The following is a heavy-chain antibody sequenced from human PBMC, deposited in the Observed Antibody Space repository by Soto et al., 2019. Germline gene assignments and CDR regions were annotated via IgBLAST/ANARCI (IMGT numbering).Heavy chain of an antibody. J-gene: IGHJ5*02. V-gene: IGHV4-59*01. Sequence: PSETLSLTCTFSGGSISSYYWSLIRQPPGKGLEWIGYIYYSGSTNYNPSLKSRVTISVDTSKNQFSLKLSSVTAADTAVYYCASANSGSTIFGVVNGWFDPWGQGTLVTVSS. CDR1: GGSISSYY. CDR3: ASANSGSTIFGVVNGWFDP. D-gene: IGHD3-3*01. CDR2: IYYSGST.